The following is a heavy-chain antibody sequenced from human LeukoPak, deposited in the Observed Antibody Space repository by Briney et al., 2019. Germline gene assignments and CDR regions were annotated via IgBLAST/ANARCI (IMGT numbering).Heavy chain of an antibody. CDR1: GGSISSSSYY. Sequence: SETLSLTCTVSGGSISSSSYYWGWIRQPPGKGLEWIGSIYYGGSTYYNPSLKSRVTISVDTSKNQFSLKLSSVTAADTAVYYCARVLYYYDSSKLDYWGQGTLVTVSS. J-gene: IGHJ4*02. CDR3: ARVLYYYDSSKLDY. D-gene: IGHD3-22*01. V-gene: IGHV4-39*07. CDR2: IYYGGST.